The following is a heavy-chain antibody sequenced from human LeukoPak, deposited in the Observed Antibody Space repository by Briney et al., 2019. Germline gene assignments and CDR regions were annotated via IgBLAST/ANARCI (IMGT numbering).Heavy chain of an antibody. CDR2: IKQDGSEK. CDR1: GFTFSSYW. V-gene: IGHV3-7*01. D-gene: IGHD3-10*01. J-gene: IGHJ4*02. Sequence: PGGSLRLSCAASGFTFSSYWMSWVRQAPGKGLEWVANIKQDGSEKYYVDSVRGRFTISRDNAKNTLYLQMNSLRAEDTAVYYCARDGFYYGSGSYYNDYWGQGTLVTVSS. CDR3: ARDGFYYGSGSYYNDY.